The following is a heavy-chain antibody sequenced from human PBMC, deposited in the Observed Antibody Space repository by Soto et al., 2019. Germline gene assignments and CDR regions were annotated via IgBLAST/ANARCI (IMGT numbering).Heavy chain of an antibody. D-gene: IGHD1-7*01. CDR2: IYYSGST. Sequence: QVQLQESGPGLVNPSETLSLTCTVSGGSISSYYWSWIRQPPGKGLEWIGYIYYSGSTNYNPPLRRRVTISVYTCKTQLSMKLSSVTAADTAVYYCARESITGTIGFYSGDGMDGWGQGPTVTVS. CDR3: ARESITGTIGFYSGDGMDG. V-gene: IGHV4-59*01. CDR1: GGSISSYY. J-gene: IGHJ6*02.